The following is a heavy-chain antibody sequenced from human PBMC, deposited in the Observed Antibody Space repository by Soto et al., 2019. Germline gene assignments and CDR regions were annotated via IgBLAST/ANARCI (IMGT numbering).Heavy chain of an antibody. V-gene: IGHV3-48*02. CDR3: ARVEEYDSSGWFDY. CDR1: GFTFSSYS. D-gene: IGHD3-22*01. Sequence: EVQLVEAGGGLVQPGGSLRLSCAASGFTFSSYSMNWVRQAPGKGLEWVSYISSSSRTIYYADSVKGRFTISRDNAKNSMYLQMNSMSDEDTAVYYCARVEEYDSSGWFDYWGQGTLVTVSS. J-gene: IGHJ4*02. CDR2: ISSSSRTI.